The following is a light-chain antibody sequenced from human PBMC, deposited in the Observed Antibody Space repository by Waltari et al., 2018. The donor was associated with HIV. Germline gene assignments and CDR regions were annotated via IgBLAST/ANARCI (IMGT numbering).Light chain of an antibody. CDR1: HIGSRS. V-gene: IGLV3-21*02. CDR3: QVWDNTINHVI. Sequence: SYVLTQAPSVSVAPGQTARITCGGNHIGSRSVHWYQQKPGQAPVLVVYDDSDRPSGIPERFSGFNSENTATLTISRVGAGDEADYYCQVWDNTINHVIFGGGTKLTVL. J-gene: IGLJ2*01. CDR2: DDS.